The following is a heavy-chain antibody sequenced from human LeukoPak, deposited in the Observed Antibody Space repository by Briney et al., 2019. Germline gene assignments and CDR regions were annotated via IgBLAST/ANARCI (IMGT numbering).Heavy chain of an antibody. CDR1: GFSFNTSP. CDR3: AKTHYDLLDV. V-gene: IGHV3-23*01. Sequence: GGSLRLFCSAFGFSFNTSPMSWVRQPPGKGLEWVSAMNNGPGATFYRGSVRGRFTISRDDSKSTLYLQMNSLRAEDTGTYYCAKTHYDLLDVWGQGTTVTVSS. J-gene: IGHJ6*02. D-gene: IGHD5-12*01. CDR2: MNNGPGAT.